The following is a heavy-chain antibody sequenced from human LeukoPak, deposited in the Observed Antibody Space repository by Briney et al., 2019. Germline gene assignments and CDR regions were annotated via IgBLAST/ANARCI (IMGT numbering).Heavy chain of an antibody. D-gene: IGHD2/OR15-2a*01. CDR3: ASHPTVLHENFDY. J-gene: IGHJ4*02. CDR2: IIPIFGTA. CDR1: GGTFSSYA. V-gene: IGHV1-69*05. Sequence: ASVKVSCKASGGTFSSYAISWVRQAPGRGLEWMGGIIPIFGTANYAQKFQGRVTITTDESTSTAYMELSSLRSEDTAVYYCASHPTVLHENFDYWGQGTLVTVSS.